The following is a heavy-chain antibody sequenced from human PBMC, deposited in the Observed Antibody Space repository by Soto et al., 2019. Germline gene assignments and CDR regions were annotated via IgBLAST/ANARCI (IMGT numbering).Heavy chain of an antibody. D-gene: IGHD3-10*01. V-gene: IGHV3-30*03. CDR1: GFPFTSYG. J-gene: IGHJ4*02. CDR3: VGGQYYFDY. Sequence: QVQLVESGGGGVQPGRSLRPSVAAPGFPFTSYGMHWVREGPDKGLEWVAIISYDGSDKYYADSVKGRFTISRDNSKNTLYLQMNSLRPEDTALYYCVGGQYYFDYRGQGTLVIVSS. CDR2: ISYDGSDK.